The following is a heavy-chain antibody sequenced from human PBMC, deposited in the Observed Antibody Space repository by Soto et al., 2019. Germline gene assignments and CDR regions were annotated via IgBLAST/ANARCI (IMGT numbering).Heavy chain of an antibody. D-gene: IGHD1-1*01. CDR3: AKGRTRPLQLGSFGDNAFDV. Sequence: EVQLVESGGGLVQPGRSLRLSCAASEFTFEDYAMHWVRQAPGKGLEWVSGISWNSGTLVYADSVKGRFTSSRDNAKNSLFLQMNSLRAEDTALYFCAKGRTRPLQLGSFGDNAFDVWGQGTMVTVSS. CDR2: ISWNSGTL. V-gene: IGHV3-9*01. CDR1: EFTFEDYA. J-gene: IGHJ3*01.